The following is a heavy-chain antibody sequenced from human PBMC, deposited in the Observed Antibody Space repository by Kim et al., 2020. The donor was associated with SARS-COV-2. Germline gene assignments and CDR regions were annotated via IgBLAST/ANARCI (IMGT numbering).Heavy chain of an antibody. D-gene: IGHD6-19*01. V-gene: IGHV3-30*01. J-gene: IGHJ4*02. Sequence: ECVRCRFTISRDNSKNTLFLQMNSLTTEDSALYFCAREYSLSVAAPGYWGQGTLLTVSS. CDR3: AREYSLSVAAPGY.